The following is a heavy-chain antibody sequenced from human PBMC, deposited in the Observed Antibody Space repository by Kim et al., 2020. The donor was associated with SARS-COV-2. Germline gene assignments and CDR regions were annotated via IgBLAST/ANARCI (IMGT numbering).Heavy chain of an antibody. V-gene: IGHV3-74*01. Sequence: TCYADCVEGQFTNSRDNAKNTLYLQMNNLGVEDTAVYYCARGATGAFDIWGQGTMVTVSS. J-gene: IGHJ3*02. CDR3: ARGATGAFDI. D-gene: IGHD3-9*01. CDR2: T.